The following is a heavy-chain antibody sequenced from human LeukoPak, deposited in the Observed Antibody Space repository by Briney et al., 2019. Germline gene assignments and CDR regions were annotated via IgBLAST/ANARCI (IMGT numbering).Heavy chain of an antibody. D-gene: IGHD5-18*01. V-gene: IGHV3-23*01. J-gene: IGHJ4*02. Sequence: GRSLRLSCAASGFSFSNYAMSWARQAPGKGLEWVSAISGSGGSTYYADSVKGRFTISRDNSKNTLYLQMNSLRAEDTAVYYCTKGKIWLPFDYWGQGTLVPVSS. CDR1: GFSFSNYA. CDR3: TKGKIWLPFDY. CDR2: ISGSGGST.